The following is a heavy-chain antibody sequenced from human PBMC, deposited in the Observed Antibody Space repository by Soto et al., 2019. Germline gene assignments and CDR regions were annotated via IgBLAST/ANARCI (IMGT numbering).Heavy chain of an antibody. Sequence: QVQLVESGGGLVKPGGSLRLSCAASGFILSDYYMSWIRQAPGKGLEWVTYISVSGTSIYYADSVKGRFTVSRDNAKSPVYLQMTGLRAEDTPIYYCLRNGGPPSYYGLDVWGQGTTVTVSS. CDR2: ISVSGTSI. CDR3: LRNGGPPSYYGLDV. J-gene: IGHJ6*02. D-gene: IGHD3-16*01. V-gene: IGHV3-11*01. CDR1: GFILSDYY.